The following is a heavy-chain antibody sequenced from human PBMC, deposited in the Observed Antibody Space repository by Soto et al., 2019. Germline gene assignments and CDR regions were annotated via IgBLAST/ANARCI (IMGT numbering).Heavy chain of an antibody. D-gene: IGHD5-12*01. Sequence: GESLKISCKGSGYSFTSYWIGWVRQMPGKGLEWMGIIYPGDSDTRYSPSFQGQVTISSDKSISTAYLQWSSLKASDTAMYYCARHPSGYEWENYYMDVWGKGTTVTVYS. J-gene: IGHJ6*03. CDR1: GYSFTSYW. CDR3: ARHPSGYEWENYYMDV. CDR2: IYPGDSDT. V-gene: IGHV5-51*01.